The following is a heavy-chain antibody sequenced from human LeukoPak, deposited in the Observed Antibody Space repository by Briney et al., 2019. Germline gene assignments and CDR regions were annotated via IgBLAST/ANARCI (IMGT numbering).Heavy chain of an antibody. CDR3: ARGGGPNYYDSSGPAPGAFDI. V-gene: IGHV4-59*01. Sequence: PSETLSLTCTVSGGSISSYYWSWIRQPPGKGLEWIGYIYYSGSTNYNPSLKSRVTISVDTSKNQFSLKLSSVTAADTAVYYCARGGGPNYYDSSGPAPGAFDIWGQGTMVTVSS. CDR2: IYYSGST. D-gene: IGHD3-22*01. J-gene: IGHJ3*02. CDR1: GGSISSYY.